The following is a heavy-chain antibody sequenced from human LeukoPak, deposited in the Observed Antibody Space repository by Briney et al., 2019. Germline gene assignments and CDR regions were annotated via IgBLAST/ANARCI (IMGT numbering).Heavy chain of an antibody. CDR2: INPNSGGT. Sequence: ASVKVSCKASGYTFTSYYMHWVRQAPGQGLEWMGWINPNSGGTNYAQKFQGRVTMTRDTSISTAYMELSRLRSDDTAVYYCARVLVIAAYYYYYMDVWGKGTTVTVSS. J-gene: IGHJ6*03. D-gene: IGHD6-13*01. V-gene: IGHV1-2*02. CDR1: GYTFTSYY. CDR3: ARVLVIAAYYYYYMDV.